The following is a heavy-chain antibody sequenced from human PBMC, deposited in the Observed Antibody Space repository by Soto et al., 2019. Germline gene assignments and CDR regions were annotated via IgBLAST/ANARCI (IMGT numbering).Heavy chain of an antibody. Sequence: GGSLRLSCAASGFAFTNAWMSWVRQAPGKGLEWVGRIKSKTDGGTTDYAAPVKGRFTISRDDSKNTLYLQMNSLKTEDTAVYYCTTARGTYGAEYFQHWGQGTLVTVSS. CDR2: IKSKTDGGTT. V-gene: IGHV3-15*01. CDR3: TTARGTYGAEYFQH. D-gene: IGHD4-17*01. J-gene: IGHJ1*01. CDR1: GFAFTNAW.